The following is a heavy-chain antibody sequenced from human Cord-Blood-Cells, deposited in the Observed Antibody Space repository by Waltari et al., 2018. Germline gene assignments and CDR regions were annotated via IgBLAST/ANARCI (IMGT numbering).Heavy chain of an antibody. Sequence: QVQLQQRGAGLLKPSETLSLTCAAYGGSFSGYYWSWIREPPGKGLEWIGEINHSGSTNYNPSLKSRVTISVDTSKNQFSLKLSSVTAADTAVYYCAQEGRYYDILTGYYYWGQGTLVTVSS. CDR1: GGSFSGYY. V-gene: IGHV4-34*01. J-gene: IGHJ4*02. CDR2: INHSGST. D-gene: IGHD3-9*01. CDR3: AQEGRYYDILTGYYY.